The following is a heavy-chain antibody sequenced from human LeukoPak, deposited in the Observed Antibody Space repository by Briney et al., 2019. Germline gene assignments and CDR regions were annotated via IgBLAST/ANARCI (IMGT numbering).Heavy chain of an antibody. D-gene: IGHD3-22*01. Sequence: GGSLRLSCAASGFTFSSYSMNWVRQAPGKGLEWVSSISSSSSYIYYADSVKGRFTISRDNAKNSLYLQMNSLRAEDTAVNYCARSTYCYDSSGSSRGSSGWGQGTMVTVSS. J-gene: IGHJ3*01. CDR2: ISSSSSYI. CDR3: ARSTYCYDSSGSSRGSSG. V-gene: IGHV3-21*01. CDR1: GFTFSSYS.